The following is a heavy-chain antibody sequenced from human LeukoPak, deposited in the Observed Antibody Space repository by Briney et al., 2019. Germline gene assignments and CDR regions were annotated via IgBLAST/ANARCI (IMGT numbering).Heavy chain of an antibody. CDR3: TRDRSGQD. CDR2: ITGSDGST. CDR1: GFTFSYYA. Sequence: GGSLRLSCAASGFTFSYYAMSWARQAPGDGLEWVSGITGSDGSTDYADSVKGRFTISRDNAKNSLYLQMNSLRAEDTAVYYCTRDRSGQDWGQGTLVTVSS. V-gene: IGHV3-20*04. J-gene: IGHJ4*02. D-gene: IGHD1-1*01.